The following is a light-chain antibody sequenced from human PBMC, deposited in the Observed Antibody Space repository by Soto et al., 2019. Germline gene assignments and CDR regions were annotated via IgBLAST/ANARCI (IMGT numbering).Light chain of an antibody. V-gene: IGKV3-15*01. J-gene: IGKJ1*01. CDR1: QSVASN. CDR3: QQYYHWPRT. Sequence: MAVTQSPATLSVSPWERATLSCRASQSVASNLAWYQQKPGQTPRLLIYAASTRATGIPARFSGSGSGTDFNLTITSLQSEDFAVYYCQQYYHWPRTFGQGTKVDIK. CDR2: AAS.